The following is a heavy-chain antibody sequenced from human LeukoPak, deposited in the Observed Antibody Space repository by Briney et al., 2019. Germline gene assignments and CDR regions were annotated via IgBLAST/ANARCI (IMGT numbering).Heavy chain of an antibody. D-gene: IGHD4-23*01. J-gene: IGHJ4*02. CDR2: IYYSGST. V-gene: IGHV4-59*01. CDR3: AREVVTQGVDY. Sequence: SETLSLTCTVSGGSISSYYWSWIRQPPGRGLEWIGYIYYSGSTNYNPSLKSRVTISVDTSKNQFSLKLSSVTAADTAMYYCAREVVTQGVDYWGQGTLVTVSS. CDR1: GGSISSYY.